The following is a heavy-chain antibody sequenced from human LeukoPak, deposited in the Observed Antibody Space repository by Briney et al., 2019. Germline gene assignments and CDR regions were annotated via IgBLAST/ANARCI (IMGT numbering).Heavy chain of an antibody. V-gene: IGHV3-72*01. CDR2: TSNKADSYTT. CDR1: EFTISDHY. D-gene: IGHD2-15*01. J-gene: IGHJ4*02. Sequence: GGSLRLSCAASEFTISDHYMDWVRQAPGKGLEWVGRTSNKADSYTTYYAAPVKGRFTISRDDSKNLLYLQMKSLKAEDTAVYYCTRHYFSDWGQGTLVTVSS. CDR3: TRHYFSD.